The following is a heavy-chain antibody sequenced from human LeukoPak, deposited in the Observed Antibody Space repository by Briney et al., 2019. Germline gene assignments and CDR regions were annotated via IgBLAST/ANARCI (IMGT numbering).Heavy chain of an antibody. CDR2: FSGNGEWT. D-gene: IGHD3-3*02. Sequence: PGGSLRLSCAASGFSVGSYGMSWVRQAPGKGLEWVSTFSGNGEWTHYTDSVKGRFTISRDNSKNTLYLQLSSLKTEDTAVYYCAKDGPAVIFFGYFEYWGQGTLVTVSS. CDR1: GFSVGSYG. CDR3: AKDGPAVIFFGYFEY. V-gene: IGHV3-23*01. J-gene: IGHJ4*02.